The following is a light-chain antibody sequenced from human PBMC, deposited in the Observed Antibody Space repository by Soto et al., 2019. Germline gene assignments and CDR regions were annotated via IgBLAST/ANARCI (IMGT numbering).Light chain of an antibody. J-gene: IGKJ2*01. Sequence: DIQMTQSPSSLSASVGDRVTITCRASQTISSYLNWYQQKPGKAPKLLIYAASSLQSGVPSRFSGCGSGTDFTLSISSLQPEDFATYYCQQSQGIPYTFGQGTKLEIK. V-gene: IGKV1-39*01. CDR2: AAS. CDR1: QTISSY. CDR3: QQSQGIPYT.